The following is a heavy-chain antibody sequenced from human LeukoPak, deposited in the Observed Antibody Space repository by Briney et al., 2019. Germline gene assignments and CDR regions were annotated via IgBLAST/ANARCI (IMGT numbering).Heavy chain of an antibody. CDR2: ISSSSSTI. CDR1: GFTFSSYS. CDR3: AKDLNPREAGATIDY. V-gene: IGHV3-48*01. J-gene: IGHJ4*02. Sequence: GGSLRLSCAASGFTFSSYSMNWVRQAPGKGLEWVSYISSSSSTIYYADSVKGRFTISRDNSKNTLYLQMNSLRAEDTAVYHCAKDLNPREAGATIDYWGQGTLVTVSS. D-gene: IGHD1-26*01.